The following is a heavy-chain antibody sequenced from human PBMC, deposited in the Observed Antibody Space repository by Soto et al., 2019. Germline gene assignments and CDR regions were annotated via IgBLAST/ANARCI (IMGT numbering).Heavy chain of an antibody. Sequence: ASETLSLTCTVSGGSISSYYWSWIRQPPGKGLEWIGYIYYSGSTNYNPSLKSRVTISVDTSKNQFSLKLSSVTAADTAVYYCARERVGCSGGSCYRALDYWSQGTLVTVSS. CDR3: ARERVGCSGGSCYRALDY. V-gene: IGHV4-59*01. CDR2: IYYSGST. J-gene: IGHJ4*02. CDR1: GGSISSYY. D-gene: IGHD2-15*01.